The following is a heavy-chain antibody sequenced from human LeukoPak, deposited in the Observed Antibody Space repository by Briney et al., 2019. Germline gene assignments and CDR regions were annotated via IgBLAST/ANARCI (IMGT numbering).Heavy chain of an antibody. Sequence: GGSLRLSCAASGFTFNTYGMHWVRQAPGKGLEWVAVIWFDGSNQYYGDSVKGRFTISRDNSKNTLYVQMNSLRAEDTAVYYCARDRFLEWLDNYYYMDVWGKGTTVTVSS. J-gene: IGHJ6*03. D-gene: IGHD3-3*01. V-gene: IGHV3-33*01. CDR1: GFTFNTYG. CDR3: ARDRFLEWLDNYYYMDV. CDR2: IWFDGSNQ.